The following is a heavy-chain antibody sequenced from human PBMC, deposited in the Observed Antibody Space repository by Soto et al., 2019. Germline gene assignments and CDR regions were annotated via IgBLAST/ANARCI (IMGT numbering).Heavy chain of an antibody. V-gene: IGHV4-4*07. CDR2: IYTSGST. CDR3: ARGTPLTGLFYYYYGMDV. J-gene: IGHJ6*02. D-gene: IGHD3-9*01. Sequence: SETLSLTCTVSGGSISSYYWSWIRQPAGKGLEWIGRIYTSGSTNYNPSLKSRVTMSVDTSKNQFSLKLSSVTAADTAVYYCARGTPLTGLFYYYYGMDVWGQGXTVTVSS. CDR1: GGSISSYY.